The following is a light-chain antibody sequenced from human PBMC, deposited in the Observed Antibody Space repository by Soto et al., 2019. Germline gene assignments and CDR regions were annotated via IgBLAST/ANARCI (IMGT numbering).Light chain of an antibody. CDR2: VAS. V-gene: IGKV3-20*01. CDR1: QSVDSTF. Sequence: EIVLTQSPASLSLSRGHRATLSCMASQSVDSTFFAWYQKKPGLAPLLLVYVASKMDTGVPARFSGSGSGPDFTLPISRLEHEDLAVYYCRQYMSLVTFGQGTKVDI. CDR3: RQYMSLVT. J-gene: IGKJ1*01.